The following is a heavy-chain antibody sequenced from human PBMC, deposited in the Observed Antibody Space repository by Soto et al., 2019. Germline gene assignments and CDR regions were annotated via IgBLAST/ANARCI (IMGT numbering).Heavy chain of an antibody. V-gene: IGHV1-3*05. CDR3: ARGHIGFWSGYHFDY. CDR2: INAGNGTT. CDR1: GYSFTTYA. J-gene: IGHJ4*02. D-gene: IGHD3-3*01. Sequence: HVQLVQSGAEEKKPGASVTVSCKASGYSFTTYAIHWVRQAPGQRLEWMGWINAGNGTTKYSQKFQGRVIIFRDTSASTAYMELSSLSSEDTAVYYCARGHIGFWSGYHFDYWGQGTLVTVSS.